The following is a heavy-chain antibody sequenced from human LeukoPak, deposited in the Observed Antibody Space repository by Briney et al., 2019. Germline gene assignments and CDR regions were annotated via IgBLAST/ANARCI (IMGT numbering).Heavy chain of an antibody. V-gene: IGHV1-18*01. Sequence: GASVKASCKASGGTFSSYAISWVRQAPGQGLEWMGWISAYNGNTNYAQKLQGRVTMTTDTSTSTAYMELRSLRSDDTAVYYCASHTGIAAAGSSPFDYWGQGTLVTVSS. D-gene: IGHD6-13*01. J-gene: IGHJ4*02. CDR1: GGTFSSYA. CDR3: ASHTGIAAAGSSPFDY. CDR2: ISAYNGNT.